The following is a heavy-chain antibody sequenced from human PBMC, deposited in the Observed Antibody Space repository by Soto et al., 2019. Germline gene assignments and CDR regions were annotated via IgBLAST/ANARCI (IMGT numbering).Heavy chain of an antibody. CDR2: IKQDGSEK. CDR3: ARGKEIAARFDY. D-gene: IGHD6-6*01. Sequence: QPGGSLRLSCAASGFTFSSYWISWVRQAPGKGLEWVANIKQDGSEKYYVDSVKGRFTTSRDNAKNSLYLQMNSLRAEDTAVYYCARGKEIAARFDYWGQGTLVTVSS. V-gene: IGHV3-7*03. CDR1: GFTFSSYW. J-gene: IGHJ4*02.